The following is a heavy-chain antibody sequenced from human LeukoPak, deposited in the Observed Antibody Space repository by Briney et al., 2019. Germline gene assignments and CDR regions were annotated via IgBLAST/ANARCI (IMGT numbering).Heavy chain of an antibody. J-gene: IGHJ4*02. D-gene: IGHD3-10*01. CDR1: GGSVSSGSYH. V-gene: IGHV4-61*01. CDR3: AGAYGDLSR. Sequence: PSETVSLPCTVSGGSVSSGSYHWSWIRQPPGKGLEWFGYIYYSGSTYYNPSLKSRVTISIDTSKNQFSLKLSSVTAADTAVYYCAGAYGDLSRWGQGTLVTVSS. CDR2: IYYSGST.